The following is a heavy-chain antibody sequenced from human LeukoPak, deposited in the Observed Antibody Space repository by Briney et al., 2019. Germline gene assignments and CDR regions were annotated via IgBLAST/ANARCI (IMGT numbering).Heavy chain of an antibody. Sequence: GASVKVSCKASGGTFISYAISWVRQAPGQGLEWMGGIIPIFGTANYAQKFQGRVTITADESTSTAYMELSSLRSEDTAVYYCARDPWEEPGYSYGYGYYYGMDVWGQGTTVTVSS. V-gene: IGHV1-69*13. CDR2: IIPIFGTA. J-gene: IGHJ6*02. D-gene: IGHD5-18*01. CDR1: GGTFISYA. CDR3: ARDPWEEPGYSYGYGYYYGMDV.